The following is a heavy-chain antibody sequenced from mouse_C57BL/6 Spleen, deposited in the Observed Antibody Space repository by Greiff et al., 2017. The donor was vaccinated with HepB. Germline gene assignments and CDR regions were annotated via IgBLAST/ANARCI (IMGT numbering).Heavy chain of an antibody. CDR2: IDPSDSET. V-gene: IGHV1-52*01. CDR1: GYTFTSYW. Sequence: QVQLQQPGAELVRPGSSVKLSCKASGYTFTSYWMHWVKQRPIQGLEWIGNIDPSDSETHYNQKFKDKATLTVDKSSSTAYMQLSSLTSEDSAVDYCARRNYYGSSLYYFDYWGQGTTLTVSS. J-gene: IGHJ2*01. CDR3: ARRNYYGSSLYYFDY. D-gene: IGHD1-1*01.